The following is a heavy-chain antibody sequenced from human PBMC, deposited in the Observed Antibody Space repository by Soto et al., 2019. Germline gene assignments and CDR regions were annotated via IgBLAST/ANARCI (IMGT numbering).Heavy chain of an antibody. CDR3: AKTPSFYYYDSSGYYLY. V-gene: IGHV3-23*01. D-gene: IGHD3-22*01. Sequence: GGSLRLSCAASGFTFSNYAMSWVRQAPGQGLEWVSGISGSGGSTYYADSVKGRFTISRDNSKNTLYLQMNSLRAEDTAVYYCAKTPSFYYYDSSGYYLYWGQGTLVTVSS. J-gene: IGHJ4*02. CDR2: ISGSGGST. CDR1: GFTFSNYA.